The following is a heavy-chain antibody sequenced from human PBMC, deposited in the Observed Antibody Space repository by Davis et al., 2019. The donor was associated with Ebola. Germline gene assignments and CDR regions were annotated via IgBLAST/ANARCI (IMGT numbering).Heavy chain of an antibody. CDR1: GFTLDNHA. Sequence: GGSLRLSCAASGFTLDNHAMTWVRQAPGKGLEWVSAISGSGGSTYYADSVKGRFTISRDNSKKTLYLQMNSLKAEDTAVYYCAKSGLSFGVVKYHYGMDVWGKGTTVTVSS. J-gene: IGHJ6*04. CDR3: AKSGLSFGVVKYHYGMDV. CDR2: ISGSGGST. D-gene: IGHD3-3*01. V-gene: IGHV3-23*01.